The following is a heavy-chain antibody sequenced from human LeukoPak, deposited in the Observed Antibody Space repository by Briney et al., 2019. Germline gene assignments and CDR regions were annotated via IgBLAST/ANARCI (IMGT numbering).Heavy chain of an antibody. CDR2: ISGSGGST. CDR3: AKGNILTGLGLDY. Sequence: GGSLRLSCAASGFTFSSYEMNWVRQAPGKGLEWVSAISGSGGSTYYADSVKGRFTISRDNSKNTLYLQMNSLRAEDTAVYYCAKGNILTGLGLDYWGQGTLVTVSS. D-gene: IGHD3-9*01. J-gene: IGHJ4*02. V-gene: IGHV3-23*01. CDR1: GFTFSSYE.